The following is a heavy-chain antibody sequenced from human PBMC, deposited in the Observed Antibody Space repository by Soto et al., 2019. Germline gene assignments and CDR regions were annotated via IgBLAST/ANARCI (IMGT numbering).Heavy chain of an antibody. Sequence: ASVKVSCKVSGYTLTELSMHWVRQAPGKGLEWMGGFDPEDGETIYAQKFQGRVTMTEDTSTDTAYMELSSLRSEDTAVYYCATELGVTAFSSSQNYYYYYGMDVWGQGTTVTVSS. CDR2: FDPEDGET. V-gene: IGHV1-24*01. CDR1: GYTLTELS. CDR3: ATELGVTAFSSSQNYYYYYGMDV. D-gene: IGHD6-6*01. J-gene: IGHJ6*02.